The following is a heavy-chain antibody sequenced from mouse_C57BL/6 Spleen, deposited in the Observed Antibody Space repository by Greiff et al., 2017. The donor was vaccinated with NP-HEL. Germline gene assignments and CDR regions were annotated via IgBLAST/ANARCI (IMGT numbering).Heavy chain of an antibody. CDR2: IHPNSGST. CDR1: GYTFTSYW. Sequence: QVQLQQPGAELVKPGASVKLSCKASGYTFTSYWMHWVKQRPGQGLEWIGMIHPNSGSTNYNEKFKSKATLTVDKSSSTAYMQLSSLTSEDSAVYYCGMEFSHYYGSSWFAYWGQGTLVTVSA. D-gene: IGHD1-1*01. V-gene: IGHV1-64*01. CDR3: GMEFSHYYGSSWFAY. J-gene: IGHJ3*01.